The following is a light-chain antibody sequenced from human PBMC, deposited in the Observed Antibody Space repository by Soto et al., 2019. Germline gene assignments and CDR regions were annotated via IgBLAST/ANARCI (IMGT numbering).Light chain of an antibody. CDR3: QQRSTWPLLT. J-gene: IGKJ4*01. Sequence: EIVLTQSPATLSLSPGERATLSCRASQSVSSYLAWYQQQPGQAPRLLIYDASNRATGIPARFSGSGSGTDFTLTISSLEPEDFAVSYCQQRSTWPLLTFGGGTKVEI. CDR2: DAS. CDR1: QSVSSY. V-gene: IGKV3-11*01.